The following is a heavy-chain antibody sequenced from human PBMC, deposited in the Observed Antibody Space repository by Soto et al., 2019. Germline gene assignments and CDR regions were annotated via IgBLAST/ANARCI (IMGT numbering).Heavy chain of an antibody. Sequence: SETLSLTCTVSGGSISSSSYYWGWIRQPPGKGLEWIGSIYYSGSTYYNPSLKSRVTISVDTSKNQFSLKLSSVTAADTAVYYFARIGYCSSTSCYEYYYYYMDVWGKGTTVTVSS. CDR3: ARIGYCSSTSCYEYYYYYMDV. CDR1: GGSISSSSYY. V-gene: IGHV4-39*01. CDR2: IYYSGST. J-gene: IGHJ6*03. D-gene: IGHD2-2*03.